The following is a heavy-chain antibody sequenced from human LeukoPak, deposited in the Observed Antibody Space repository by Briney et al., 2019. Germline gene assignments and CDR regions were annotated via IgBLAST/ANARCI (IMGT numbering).Heavy chain of an antibody. J-gene: IGHJ4*02. CDR1: GFTFSSYG. V-gene: IGHV3-33*01. D-gene: IGHD3-10*01. CDR3: ARDATYGSGSYYNGGFDY. CDR2: IWYDGSNK. Sequence: PGRSLRLSCAASGFTFSSYGMHWVRQAPGKGLEWVAVIWYDGSNKYYADSVRGRFTISRDNSKNTLYLQMNSLRAEDTAVYYCARDATYGSGSYYNGGFDYWGQGTLVTVSS.